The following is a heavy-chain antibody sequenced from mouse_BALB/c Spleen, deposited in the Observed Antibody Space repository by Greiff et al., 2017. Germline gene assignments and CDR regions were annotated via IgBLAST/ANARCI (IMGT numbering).Heavy chain of an antibody. D-gene: IGHD4-1*01. CDR2: ISYSGST. V-gene: IGHV3-2*02. CDR1: GYSITSDYA. J-gene: IGHJ3*01. CDR3: ARPLTGTSWFAY. Sequence: EVQRVESGPGLVKPSQSLSLTCTVTGYSITSDYAWNWIRQFPGNKLEWMGYISYSGSTSYNPSLKSRISITRDTSKNQFFLQLNSVTTEDTATYYCARPLTGTSWFAYWGQGTLVTVSA.